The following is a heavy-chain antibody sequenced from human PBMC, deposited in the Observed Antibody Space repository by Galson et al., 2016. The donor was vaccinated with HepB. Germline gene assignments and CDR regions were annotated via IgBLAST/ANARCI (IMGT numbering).Heavy chain of an antibody. CDR3: ARGLQDNDAFDI. CDR1: GGSVSSGSYY. J-gene: IGHJ3*02. D-gene: IGHD2-15*01. Sequence: SETLSLTCTVSGGSVSSGSYYWSWIRQPPGKGLEWIGYIYYSGSTIYNPSLNSRVTISVDTSKNQFSLKLSSVTAADTAVYYCARGLQDNDAFDIWGQGTMVTVSS. CDR2: IYYSGST. V-gene: IGHV4-61*01.